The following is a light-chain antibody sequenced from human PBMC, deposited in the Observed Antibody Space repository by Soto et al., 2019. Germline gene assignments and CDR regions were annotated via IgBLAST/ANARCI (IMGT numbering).Light chain of an antibody. CDR2: DVI. J-gene: IGLJ2*01. V-gene: IGLV2-14*01. CDR1: SSEVGGYNY. Sequence: QSALTQPASVSGSPGQSITISCTGTSSEVGGYNYVSWYQQHPGKAPKLMIYDVINRHSGVSNRFYGSKSGNTASLTISGLQPEAVAYYYCISYTSSRTLVFGGGTNLTVL. CDR3: ISYTSSRTLV.